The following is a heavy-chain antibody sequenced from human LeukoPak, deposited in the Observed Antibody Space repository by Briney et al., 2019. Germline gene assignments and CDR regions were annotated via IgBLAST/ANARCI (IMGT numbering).Heavy chain of an antibody. CDR1: GGSISSSSYY. J-gene: IGHJ6*02. Sequence: PSETLSLTCTVSGGSISSSSYYWGWIRQPPGKGLEWIGSIYYSGSTYYNPSLKSRVTISVDTSKNQFSLKLSSVTAADTAVYYCASITPYSYGPYYYYGMDVWGQGTTVTVSS. V-gene: IGHV4-39*07. CDR3: ASITPYSYGPYYYYGMDV. CDR2: IYYSGST. D-gene: IGHD5-18*01.